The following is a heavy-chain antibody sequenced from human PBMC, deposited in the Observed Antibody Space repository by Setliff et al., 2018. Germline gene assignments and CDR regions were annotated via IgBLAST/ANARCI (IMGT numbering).Heavy chain of an antibody. Sequence: ASVKVSCKTSGYSFTGYYMHWVRQAPGQGLEWMGIIHTGGGSASYAQKFQGRVTITSDTSTRTVYMEVNSVRSDDTAIYYCARGGMAAAGRKGVFEYWGQGTQVTVSS. CDR2: IHTGGGSA. CDR3: ARGGMAAAGRKGVFEY. CDR1: GYSFTGYY. V-gene: IGHV1-46*01. J-gene: IGHJ4*02. D-gene: IGHD6-13*01.